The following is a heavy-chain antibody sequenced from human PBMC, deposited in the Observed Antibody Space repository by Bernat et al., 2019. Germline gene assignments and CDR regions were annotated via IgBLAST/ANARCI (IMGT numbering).Heavy chain of an antibody. CDR3: AGGEYSCDY. J-gene: IGHJ4*02. CDR1: GFTFSTYG. D-gene: IGHD5-18*01. V-gene: IGHV3-33*01. CDR2: IWYDGNNN. Sequence: QVQLVESGGGVVQPGTSLRLSCAASGFTFSTYGLHWVRQAPGKGLEWLAFIWYDGNNNYYTDSVKGRFTVTREDSKNTLYLQMNSLRAEDSAVYYCAGGEYSCDYWGQGTLVTVSS.